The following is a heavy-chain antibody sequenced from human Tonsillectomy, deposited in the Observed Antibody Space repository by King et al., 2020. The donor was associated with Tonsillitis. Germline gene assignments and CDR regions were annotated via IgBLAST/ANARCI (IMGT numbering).Heavy chain of an antibody. CDR1: VYTFTGYY. D-gene: IGHD6-19*01. CDR2: INPNSVGT. V-gene: IGHV1-2*04. CDR3: ARGGYSSPYFDY. J-gene: IGHJ4*02. Sequence: QLVQSGSWVKKPGASVKVSCKASVYTFTGYYMHWERQAPGHVLEWMGGINPNSVGTNSEQTFQGWVTMTRDTSISTAYKELSRLRSDDTAVYYCARGGYSSPYFDYWGQGTLVTVSS.